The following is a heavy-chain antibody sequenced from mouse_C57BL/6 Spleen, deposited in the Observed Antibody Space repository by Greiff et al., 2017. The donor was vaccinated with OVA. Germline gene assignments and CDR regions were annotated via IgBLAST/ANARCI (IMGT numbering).Heavy chain of an antibody. V-gene: IGHV1-39*01. D-gene: IGHD1-1*01. CDR1: GYSFTDYN. Sequence: EVQLQQSGPELVKPGASVKISCKASGYSFTDYNMNWVKQSHGKSLEWIGVINPNYGTTSYNQKFKGKATLTVDQSSSTAYMQLNSLTSEDSAVYYCARERLLLRPYYFDYWGQGTTLTVSS. CDR3: ARERLLLRPYYFDY. J-gene: IGHJ2*01. CDR2: INPNYGTT.